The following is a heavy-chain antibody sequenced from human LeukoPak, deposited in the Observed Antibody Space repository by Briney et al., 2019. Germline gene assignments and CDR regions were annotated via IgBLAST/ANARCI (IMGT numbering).Heavy chain of an antibody. CDR3: ARTPGNYYYYGMDV. V-gene: IGHV4-59*08. D-gene: IGHD1-14*01. J-gene: IGHJ6*02. CDR2: VYYSGST. Sequence: SETLSLTCTVSGDSISSYHWNWIRQPPGKGLEWIGYVYYSGSTNYNPSLKSRVTISVETSKNEFSLKLSSVTAADTAVYYCARTPGNYYYYGMDVWGQGTTVTVSS. CDR1: GDSISSYH.